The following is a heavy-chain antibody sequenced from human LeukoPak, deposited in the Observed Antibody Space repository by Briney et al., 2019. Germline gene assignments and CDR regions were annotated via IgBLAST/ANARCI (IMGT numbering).Heavy chain of an antibody. CDR1: GGSISSSSYY. Sequence: SETLSLTCTVSGGSISSSSYYWGWIRQPPGKGLEWIGSIYYSGSTNYNPSLKSRVTISVDTSKNQFSLKLSSVTAADTAAYYCATYLTVRGVIDYWGQGTLVTVSS. CDR2: IYYSGST. CDR3: ATYLTVRGVIDY. V-gene: IGHV4-39*01. D-gene: IGHD3-10*01. J-gene: IGHJ4*02.